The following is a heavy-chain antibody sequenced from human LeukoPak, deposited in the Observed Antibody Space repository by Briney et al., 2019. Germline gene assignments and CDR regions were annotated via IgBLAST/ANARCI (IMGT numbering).Heavy chain of an antibody. CDR3: ARVVRRGYSSSRPAYYYYYMDV. CDR2: INHSGST. V-gene: IGHV4-34*01. Sequence: SETLSLTCAVYGGSFSGYYWSWIRQPPGKGLEWIGEINHSGSTNYNPSLKSRVTISVDTSKNQFSLKLSSVTAADTAVYYCARVVRRGYSSSRPAYYYYYMDVWGKGTTVTVSS. D-gene: IGHD6-6*01. CDR1: GGSFSGYY. J-gene: IGHJ6*03.